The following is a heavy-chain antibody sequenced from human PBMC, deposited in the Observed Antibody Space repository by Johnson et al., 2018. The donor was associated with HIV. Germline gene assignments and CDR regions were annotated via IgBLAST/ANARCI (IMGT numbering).Heavy chain of an antibody. J-gene: IGHJ3*02. CDR2: ISYDGSKK. V-gene: IGHV3-30*14. CDR3: ARGGGAYCGGDCLRTFDI. Sequence: QVQLVESGGGVVQPGRSLRLSCAASGFTFRSYPMHWVRQAPGKGLEWVAFISYDGSKKFYADSVKGRFTISRDNSKSTLFLQMNSLRAEDSAAYYCARGGGAYCGGDCLRTFDIWGQGTMVTVSS. CDR1: GFTFRSYP. D-gene: IGHD2-21*02.